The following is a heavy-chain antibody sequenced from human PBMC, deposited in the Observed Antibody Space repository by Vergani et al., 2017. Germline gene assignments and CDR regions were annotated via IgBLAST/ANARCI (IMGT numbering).Heavy chain of an antibody. CDR3: AHSFGDAIFDY. CDR1: GFSLSTSRVG. J-gene: IGHJ4*02. Sequence: QITLKESGPTLVKPTQTLTLTCTFSGFSLSTSRVGVGWIRQPPGKALEWLALIYWDDNKRYSPSLKTRLTITKDTSKNQAFLTMTNMDPVDTATYYCAHSFGDAIFDYWGQGTLVTVSS. D-gene: IGHD3-3*01. V-gene: IGHV2-5*02. CDR2: IYWDDNK.